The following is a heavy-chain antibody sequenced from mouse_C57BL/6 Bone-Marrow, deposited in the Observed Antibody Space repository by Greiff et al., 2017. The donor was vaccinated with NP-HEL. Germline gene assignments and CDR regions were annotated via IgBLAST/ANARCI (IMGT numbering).Heavy chain of an antibody. D-gene: IGHD4-1*01. V-gene: IGHV2-6-1*01. Sequence: QVQLKESGPGLVAPSQCLSITCTVSGFSFTSYGVHWVRQPPGKGLEWLVVIWSDGSTTYNSALNSRLSISKDNSKSQVFLTMNTLQTDATALYYCARQGCKNWPYFDYWGQGTTLTVSS. CDR3: ARQGCKNWPYFDY. CDR1: GFSFTSYG. CDR2: IWSDGST. J-gene: IGHJ2*01.